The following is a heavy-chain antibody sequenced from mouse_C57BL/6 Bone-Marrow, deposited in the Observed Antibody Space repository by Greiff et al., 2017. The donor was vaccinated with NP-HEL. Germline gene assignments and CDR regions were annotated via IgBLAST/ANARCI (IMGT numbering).Heavy chain of an antibody. D-gene: IGHD3-3*01. CDR2: VSYDGSN. J-gene: IGHJ2*01. CDR3: ARGLGGSFDY. CDR1: GYSITSGYY. Sequence: EVQLMESGPGLVKPSQSLSLTCSVTGYSITSGYYWNWIRQFPGNKLEWMGYVSYDGSNNYNPSLKNRISITRDTSKNQFFLKLNSVTTEDTATYYCARGLGGSFDYWGQGTTLTVSS. V-gene: IGHV3-6*01.